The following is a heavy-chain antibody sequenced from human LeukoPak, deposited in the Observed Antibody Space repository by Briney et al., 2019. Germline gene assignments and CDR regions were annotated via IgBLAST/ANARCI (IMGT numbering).Heavy chain of an antibody. CDR2: INHSGST. D-gene: IGHD3-16*01. CDR3: ARHHAYDYVWGSYPRGAFDI. CDR1: GGSFSGYY. J-gene: IGHJ3*02. V-gene: IGHV4-34*01. Sequence: SETLSLTCAVYGGSFSGYYWSWIRQPPGKGLKWIGEINHSGSTNYNPSLKSRVTISVDTSKNQFSLKLSSVTAADTAVYYCARHHAYDYVWGSYPRGAFDIWGQGTMVTVSS.